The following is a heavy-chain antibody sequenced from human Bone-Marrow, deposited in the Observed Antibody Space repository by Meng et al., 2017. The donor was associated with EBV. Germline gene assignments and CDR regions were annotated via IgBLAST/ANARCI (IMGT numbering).Heavy chain of an antibody. CDR2: ISAYNGTP. CDR1: GYTFTSYG. CDR3: ARDGPDYSPSLPFTY. D-gene: IGHD2-15*01. Sequence: QVQLVQSGAEVKKPGASVKVSCKASGYTFTSYGISWVRQAPGQGLEWMGWISAYNGTPNYAQNLQCRVTMTTYTSTSTAYMELRSLRSDDTAVYYCARDGPDYSPSLPFTYWGQGTLVTVYS. J-gene: IGHJ4*02. V-gene: IGHV1-18*01.